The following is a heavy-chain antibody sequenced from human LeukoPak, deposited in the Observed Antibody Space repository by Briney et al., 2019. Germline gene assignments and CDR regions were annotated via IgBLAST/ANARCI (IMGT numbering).Heavy chain of an antibody. D-gene: IGHD6-13*01. Sequence: GESLKISCKGSGYSFTSCWIGWVRQMPGKGLEWMGIIYPGDSDTRYSPSFQGQVTISADKSISTAYLQWSSLKASDTAMYYCARQGYGSSWYLAREQYYFDYWGQGTLVTVSS. V-gene: IGHV5-51*01. CDR3: ARQGYGSSWYLAREQYYFDY. CDR1: GYSFTSCW. CDR2: IYPGDSDT. J-gene: IGHJ4*02.